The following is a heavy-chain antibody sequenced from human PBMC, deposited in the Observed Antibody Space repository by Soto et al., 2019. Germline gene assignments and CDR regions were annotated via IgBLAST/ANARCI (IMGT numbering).Heavy chain of an antibody. CDR1: GGSINSYY. J-gene: IGHJ4*02. V-gene: IGHV4-59*12. CDR2: LYYSGST. D-gene: IGHD3-16*01. CDR3: ARAWGGVPDY. Sequence: PSETLSLTCTVSGGSINSYYWSWIRQPPGKRLEWIGPLYYSGSTQYNPSLKSRVTISVDTSKNQFSLKLSSVTAADTAVYYCARAWGGVPDYWGQGTLVTVSS.